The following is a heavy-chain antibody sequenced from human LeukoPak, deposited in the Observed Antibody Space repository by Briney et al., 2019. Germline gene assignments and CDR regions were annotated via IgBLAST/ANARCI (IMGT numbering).Heavy chain of an antibody. D-gene: IGHD5-24*01. V-gene: IGHV1-58*02. CDR2: IVVGSGNT. CDR1: GFTFTSSA. Sequence: EASVKVSCKASGFTFTSSAMQWVRQARGQRLEWIGWIVVGSGNTNYAQKFQERATITRDMSTSTAYMELSSLRSEDAAVYYCAAHHGGGYNISDYWGQGTLVTVSS. J-gene: IGHJ4*02. CDR3: AAHHGGGYNISDY.